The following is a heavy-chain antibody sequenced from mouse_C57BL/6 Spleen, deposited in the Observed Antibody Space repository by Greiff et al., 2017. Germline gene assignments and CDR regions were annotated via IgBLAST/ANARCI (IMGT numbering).Heavy chain of an antibody. Sequence: QVQLKQSGAELARPGASVKLSCKASGYTFTSYGISWVKQRTGQGLEWIGEIYPRSGNTYYNEKFKGKATLTADKSSSTAYMELRSLTSEDSAVYFCAPTPSWVAYWGQGTLVTVSA. D-gene: IGHD4-1*02. V-gene: IGHV1-81*01. CDR1: GYTFTSYG. CDR2: IYPRSGNT. CDR3: APTPSWVAY. J-gene: IGHJ3*01.